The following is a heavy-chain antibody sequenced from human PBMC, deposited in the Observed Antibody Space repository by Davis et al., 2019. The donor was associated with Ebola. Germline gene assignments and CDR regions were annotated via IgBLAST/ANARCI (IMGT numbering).Heavy chain of an antibody. CDR1: GFTFSTYS. J-gene: IGHJ4*02. V-gene: IGHV3-21*04. CDR3: ARAPVYCSGGSCFLAEFDY. D-gene: IGHD2-15*01. Sequence: GESLKISCAASGFTFSTYSMSWVRQAPGKGLEWVSSISSDSDYIYYADSAKGRFTISRDNAKNTLYLQMNSLRAEDTAVYYCARAPVYCSGGSCFLAEFDYWGQGTLVTVSS. CDR2: ISSDSDYI.